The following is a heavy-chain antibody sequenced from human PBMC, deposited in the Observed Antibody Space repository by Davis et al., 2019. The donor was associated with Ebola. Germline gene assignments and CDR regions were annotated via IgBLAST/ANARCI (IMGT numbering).Heavy chain of an antibody. V-gene: IGHV3-74*01. D-gene: IGHD4-11*01. CDR1: GFTFSSYW. J-gene: IGHJ4*02. CDR2: INSDGSST. Sequence: GESLKISCAASGFTFSSYWMHWVRQAPGKGLVWVSRINSDGSSTSYTDSVKGRFTISRDNSKNTLYLQMNNLRAEDTAVYYCARDPSTTAYSNYFDYWGQGTLVTVSS. CDR3: ARDPSTTAYSNYFDY.